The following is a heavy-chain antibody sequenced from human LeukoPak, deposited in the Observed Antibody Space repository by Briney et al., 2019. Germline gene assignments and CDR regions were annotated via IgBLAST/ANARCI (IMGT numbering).Heavy chain of an antibody. CDR3: ARREDYGSGSYFGY. D-gene: IGHD3-10*01. Sequence: PSETQSLPCTVSGGSISSSSYYWGWLRQPPGKGLEWYGRIYYSRSTYYNPSLTSRVTISVDTSKNQFSLKVSSVTAAATAVYYCARREDYGSGSYFGYWGQGTLVTVSS. J-gene: IGHJ4*02. CDR1: GGSISSSSYY. V-gene: IGHV4-39*01. CDR2: IYYSRST.